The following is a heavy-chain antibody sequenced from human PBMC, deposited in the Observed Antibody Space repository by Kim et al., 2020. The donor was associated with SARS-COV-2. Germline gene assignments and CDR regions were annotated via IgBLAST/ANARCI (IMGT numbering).Heavy chain of an antibody. Sequence: YHNPSLKSRVTIAVDTPKNQFSLKLNSVTAADSAVYFCARDYIGVTGNFDYWGQGTLVTVSS. D-gene: IGHD2-21*02. CDR3: ARDYIGVTGNFDY. V-gene: IGHV4-39*07. J-gene: IGHJ4*02.